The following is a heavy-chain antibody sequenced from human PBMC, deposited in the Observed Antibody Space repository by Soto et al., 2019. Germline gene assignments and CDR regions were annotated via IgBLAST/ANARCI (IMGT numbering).Heavy chain of an antibody. Sequence: GGSLRLSCAASGFTFSHYAMSWVRQDPGKGLEWVSTISTSGFNTYYADSVKGRFIISRDNSKNTLYVQMSSLRVEDTAVYYCATQWWSKIYWGQGTLVTVSS. CDR1: GFTFSHYA. CDR3: ATQWWSKIY. D-gene: IGHD2-15*01. J-gene: IGHJ4*02. V-gene: IGHV3-23*01. CDR2: ISTSGFNT.